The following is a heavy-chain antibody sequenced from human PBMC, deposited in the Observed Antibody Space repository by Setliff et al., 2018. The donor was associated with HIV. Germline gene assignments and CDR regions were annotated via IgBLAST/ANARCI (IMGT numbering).Heavy chain of an antibody. V-gene: IGHV1-3*01. CDR2: INAVNGNT. CDR3: DRLSSDAMWGGGAFDI. J-gene: IGHJ3*02. D-gene: IGHD2-2*01. CDR1: GYTFSGYA. Sequence: GASVKVSCKASGYTFSGYAMHWVRQAPGQRLEWMGWINAVNGNTKYSQKFRGRVAFTRDTYASTAYMELSGLGFEDTAVYYCDRLSSDAMWGGGAFDIWGQGTMVTVSS.